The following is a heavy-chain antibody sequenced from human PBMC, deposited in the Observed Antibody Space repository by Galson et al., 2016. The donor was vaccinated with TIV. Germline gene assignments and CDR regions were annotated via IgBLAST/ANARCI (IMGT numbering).Heavy chain of an antibody. CDR2: ISPNTGGT. V-gene: IGHV1-2*06. CDR1: GYTFSAYY. CDR3: ARDGSYGVDV. Sequence: SVKVSCKASGYTFSAYYMHWVRQAPGQGLEWMGRISPNTGGTNYAQKFQGRVSMTRDKSISTAYMELTRLKSDDTALYYCARDGSYGVDVWGQGTTVTVSS. J-gene: IGHJ6*02.